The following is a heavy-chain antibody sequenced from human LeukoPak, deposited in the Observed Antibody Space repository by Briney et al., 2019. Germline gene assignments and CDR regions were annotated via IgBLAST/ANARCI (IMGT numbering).Heavy chain of an antibody. D-gene: IGHD2-2*01. J-gene: IGHJ4*02. V-gene: IGHV3-23*01. CDR3: ATAGCSSTSCYFDY. CDR2: VSGSGGNT. Sequence: GGSLRLSCAASGFTFSSYAMNWVRQAPGKGLEWVSAVSGSGGNTYYTNSVKGRFTISRDNSRNTLHLQMNSLRAEDTAVYYCATAGCSSTSCYFDYWGQGTLVTVSS. CDR1: GFTFSSYA.